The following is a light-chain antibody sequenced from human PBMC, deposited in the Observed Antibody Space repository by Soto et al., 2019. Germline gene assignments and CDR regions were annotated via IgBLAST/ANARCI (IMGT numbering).Light chain of an antibody. CDR2: GAS. CDR3: QRYNNWPLT. V-gene: IGKV3-20*01. J-gene: IGKJ4*01. Sequence: EIVLTQSPGTLSLSPGERATLSCRASQSVSSNYLAWYQQKPGQAPRLLIFGASSRATGIPDRFSGSGSGTEFTLTISRLEPEDFAVYYCQRYNNWPLTFGGGTKVEIK. CDR1: QSVSSNY.